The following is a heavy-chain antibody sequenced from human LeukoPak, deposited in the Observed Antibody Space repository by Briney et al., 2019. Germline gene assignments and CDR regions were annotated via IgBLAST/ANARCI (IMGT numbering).Heavy chain of an antibody. J-gene: IGHJ4*02. CDR3: AKDPYNWNWEAY. D-gene: IGHD1-7*01. CDR1: GFTFSSYA. V-gene: IGHV3-23*01. CDR2: ISGSGGST. Sequence: PGGSLRLSCAASGFTFSSYAMSWVRQAPGKGLEWVSAISGSGGSTYYADSVKGQFTISRDNSKNTLYLQMNSLRAEDTAVYYCAKDPYNWNWEAYWGQGTLVTVSS.